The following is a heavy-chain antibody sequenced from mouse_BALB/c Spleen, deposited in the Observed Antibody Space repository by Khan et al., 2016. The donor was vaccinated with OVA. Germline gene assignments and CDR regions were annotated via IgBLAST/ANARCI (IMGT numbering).Heavy chain of an antibody. V-gene: IGHV1-9*01. Sequence: QVQLKQSGAELMKPGASVKISCKATGYTFSSYWIEWVKQRPGHGLEWIGEILPGSGRNNYNEKFKGKATFTAETSSNTAYMQLSNLTSADSAVYYCARGNYYGSSSWFGYWGQGTLVTVSA. D-gene: IGHD1-1*01. J-gene: IGHJ3*01. CDR2: ILPGSGRN. CDR3: ARGNYYGSSSWFGY. CDR1: GYTFSSYW.